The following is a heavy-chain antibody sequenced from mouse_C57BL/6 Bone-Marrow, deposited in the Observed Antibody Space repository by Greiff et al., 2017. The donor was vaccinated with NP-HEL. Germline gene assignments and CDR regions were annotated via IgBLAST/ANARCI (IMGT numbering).Heavy chain of an antibody. D-gene: IGHD2-5*01. J-gene: IGHJ4*01. CDR3: ARLSNLEYYAMDY. Sequence: QVQLQQSGPELVKPGASVKLSCKASGYTFTSYDINWVKQRPGQGLEWIGWIYPRDGSTKYNEKFKGKATLNVDTSSSTAYMEIHSLTSEDSAVYFCARLSNLEYYAMDYWGQGASVTVSS. CDR1: GYTFTSYD. V-gene: IGHV1-85*01. CDR2: IYPRDGST.